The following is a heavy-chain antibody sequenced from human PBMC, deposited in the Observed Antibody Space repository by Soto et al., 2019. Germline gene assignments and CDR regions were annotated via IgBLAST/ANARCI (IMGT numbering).Heavy chain of an antibody. J-gene: IGHJ5*02. CDR2: IYYSGST. CDR1: GGSISSYY. D-gene: IGHD1-26*01. Sequence: PSETLSLTCTVSGGSISSYYWSWIRQPPGKGLEWIGYIYYSGSTNYNPSLKSRVTISVDTSKNQFSLKLSSVTAADTAVYYCARGTTRKHNWFDPWGQGTLVTVSS. CDR3: ARGTTRKHNWFDP. V-gene: IGHV4-59*01.